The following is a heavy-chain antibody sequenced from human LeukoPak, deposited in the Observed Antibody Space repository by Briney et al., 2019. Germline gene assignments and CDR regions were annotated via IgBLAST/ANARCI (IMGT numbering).Heavy chain of an antibody. D-gene: IGHD6-6*01. J-gene: IGHJ6*03. Sequence: GGSLRPSCAASGFTFSDHYMSWIRQAPGKGLEWVSYISNSGRTIYYADSVKGRFTISRGNAENSLYLQMNSLRAEDTAVYYCARAIATRPHYHYYMDVWGKGTTVTVSS. V-gene: IGHV3-11*04. CDR3: ARAIATRPHYHYYMDV. CDR2: ISNSGRTI. CDR1: GFTFSDHY.